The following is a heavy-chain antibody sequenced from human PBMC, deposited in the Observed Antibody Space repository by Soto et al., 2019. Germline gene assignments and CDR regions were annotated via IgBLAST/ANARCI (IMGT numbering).Heavy chain of an antibody. J-gene: IGHJ5*02. Sequence: EVQLVESGGGLIQPGGSLRLSCAASGFTVSSNYMSWVRQAPGKGLEWVSVIYSGGSTYYADSVKGRFTISRDNSKNTLYLQMNSLRAEDTAVYYCARGGGNWNIPCWFDPWGQGTLVTVSS. CDR1: GFTVSSNY. CDR3: ARGGGNWNIPCWFDP. V-gene: IGHV3-53*01. CDR2: IYSGGST. D-gene: IGHD1-1*01.